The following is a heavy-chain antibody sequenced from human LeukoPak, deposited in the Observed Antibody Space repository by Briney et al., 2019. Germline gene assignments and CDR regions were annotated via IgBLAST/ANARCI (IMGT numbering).Heavy chain of an antibody. CDR1: GFSFSSYV. V-gene: IGHV3-23*01. CDR3: AARPLMPPRFDY. Sequence: GGSLRLSCVASGFSFSSYVMSWVRQAPGKGLEWVSATSGGGGTTYYADPVKGRFTMSRDNSKNTLYIQMNSLRVEDTAVYYCAARPLMPPRFDYWGQGTLVTVSS. CDR2: TSGGGGTT. D-gene: IGHD2-2*01. J-gene: IGHJ4*02.